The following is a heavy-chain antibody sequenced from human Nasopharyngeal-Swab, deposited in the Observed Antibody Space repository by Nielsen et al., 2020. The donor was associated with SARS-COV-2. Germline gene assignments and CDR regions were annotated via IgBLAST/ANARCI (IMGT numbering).Heavy chain of an antibody. CDR1: GYTFTSCA. CDR2: INTNTGNP. CDR3: ARDTRSSWYYYYGMDV. V-gene: IGHV7-4-1*02. J-gene: IGHJ6*02. D-gene: IGHD6-13*01. Sequence: ASVKVSCKASGYTFTSCAMNWVRQAPGQGLEWMGWINTNTGNPTYAQGFTGRFVFSLDTSVSTAYLQISSLKAEDTAVYYCARDTRSSWYYYYGMDVWGQGTTVTVSS.